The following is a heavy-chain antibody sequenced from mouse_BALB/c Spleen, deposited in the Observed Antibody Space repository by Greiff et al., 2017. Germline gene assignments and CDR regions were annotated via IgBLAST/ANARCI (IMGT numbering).Heavy chain of an antibody. CDR3: ASYYDYEYFDY. CDR1: GYSITSDYA. V-gene: IGHV3-2*02. Sequence: EVKLVESGPGLVKPSQSLSLTCPVTGYSITSDYAWNWIRQFPGNKLEWMGYISYSGSTSYNPSLKSRISITRDTSKNQFFLQLNSVTTEDTATYYCASYYDYEYFDYWGQGTTLTVSS. CDR2: ISYSGST. J-gene: IGHJ2*01. D-gene: IGHD2-4*01.